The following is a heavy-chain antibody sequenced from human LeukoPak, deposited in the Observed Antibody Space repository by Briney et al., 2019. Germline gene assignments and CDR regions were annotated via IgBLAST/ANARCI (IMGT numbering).Heavy chain of an antibody. J-gene: IGHJ5*02. CDR2: ISSSGSTM. Sequence: GGSLRLSCAASGFTFSSYWMSWIRQAPGKGLEWVSYISSSGSTMYYADSVKGRFTISRDNAKNSLYLQMNSLRAEDTAVYYCARGVKRITMIVVVSRFDPWGQGTLVTVSS. V-gene: IGHV3-11*04. CDR1: GFTFSSYW. D-gene: IGHD3-22*01. CDR3: ARGVKRITMIVVVSRFDP.